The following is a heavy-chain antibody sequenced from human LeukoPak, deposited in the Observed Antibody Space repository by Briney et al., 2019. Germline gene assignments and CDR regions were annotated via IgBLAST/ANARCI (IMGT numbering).Heavy chain of an antibody. CDR2: IRYDGSNK. J-gene: IGHJ6*02. V-gene: IGHV3-30*02. CDR1: GFTFSSHG. Sequence: GGSLRLSCVASGFTFSSHGMHWVRQAPGKGLEWVAFIRYDGSNKYYADSVKGRFTISRDNSKNTLYLQMNSLRAEDTAVYYCAKDLDSSGWYVYYGMDVWGQGTTVTVSS. D-gene: IGHD6-19*01. CDR3: AKDLDSSGWYVYYGMDV.